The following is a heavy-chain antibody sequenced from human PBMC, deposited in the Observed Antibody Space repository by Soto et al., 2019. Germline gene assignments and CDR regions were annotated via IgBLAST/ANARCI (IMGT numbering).Heavy chain of an antibody. CDR1: GFSLSTVGLG. Sequence: QITLKESGPTLVKPTQPLTLTCTFSGFSLSTVGLGVGWIRQPPGKALEWLALIHWDGDQRYSPLLKSRLTITKGASNNQVVLTMTHVDPVATGTYFCALRGDGNSFYYFDSWGQGILVTVSS. CDR3: ALRGDGNSFYYFDS. CDR2: IHWDGDQ. J-gene: IGHJ4*02. V-gene: IGHV2-5*02. D-gene: IGHD2-15*01.